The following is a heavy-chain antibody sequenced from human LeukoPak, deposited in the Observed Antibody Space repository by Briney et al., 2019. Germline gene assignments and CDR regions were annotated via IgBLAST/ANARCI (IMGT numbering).Heavy chain of an antibody. D-gene: IGHD3-16*02. Sequence: SGTLSLTCEVSGGSLTQTNYWTLVRQPPGKGREWSGEVNHQGGTNYNPTLLRRVAISVDTSANHVSLQMTSVTAADTAVYYCAREGGSYRPLDYSGQGTLVTVSS. CDR1: GGSLTQTNY. CDR2: VNHQGGT. V-gene: IGHV4-4*02. CDR3: AREGGSYRPLDY. J-gene: IGHJ4*02.